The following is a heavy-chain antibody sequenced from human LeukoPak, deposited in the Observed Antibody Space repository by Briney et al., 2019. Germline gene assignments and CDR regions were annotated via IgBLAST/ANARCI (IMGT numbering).Heavy chain of an antibody. J-gene: IGHJ6*02. CDR1: GFTFSSYS. CDR2: ISSSSGTI. D-gene: IGHD3-10*01. V-gene: IGHV3-48*01. CDR3: ARDRGAGFYGMDV. Sequence: GSLRLSCAASGFTFSSYSMNWVRQAPGKGLEWVSYISSSSGTIYYADSVKGRFTISRDNAKNSLYLQMNSLRAEDTAVYYCARDRGAGFYGMDVWGQGTTVTVSS.